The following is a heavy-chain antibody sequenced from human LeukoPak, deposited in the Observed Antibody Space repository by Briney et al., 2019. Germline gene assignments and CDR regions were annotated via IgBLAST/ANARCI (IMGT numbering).Heavy chain of an antibody. D-gene: IGHD1-1*01. J-gene: IGHJ4*02. V-gene: IGHV6-1*01. Sequence: SQTLSLTCAIFGDSVSNNGAAWNWIRQSPSRGFEWLGRTYYRSKWFYDYAVSVRSRIIISPDTFQDQFSLQLSSMTPDDTAVYYCTRDPPNDQSYDVWSQGTLVTVSS. CDR1: GDSVSNNGAA. CDR3: TRDPPNDQSYDV. CDR2: TYYRSKWFY.